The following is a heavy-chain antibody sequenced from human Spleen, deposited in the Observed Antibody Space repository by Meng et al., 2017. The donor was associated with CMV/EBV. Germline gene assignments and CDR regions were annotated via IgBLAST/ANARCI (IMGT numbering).Heavy chain of an antibody. CDR1: GDSVSSNSAA. V-gene: IGHV6-1*01. J-gene: IGHJ4*02. CDR2: TYYRSKWYN. CDR3: AASGYCRSRSCDG. D-gene: IGHD2-2*01. Sequence: GDSVSSNSAAWNWIRQSPSRGLEWLGRTYYRSKWYNDYAVSVKSRITINPDTSKNQFSLQLNSVTPEDTAVYYCAASGYCRSRSCDGWGQGTLVTVSS.